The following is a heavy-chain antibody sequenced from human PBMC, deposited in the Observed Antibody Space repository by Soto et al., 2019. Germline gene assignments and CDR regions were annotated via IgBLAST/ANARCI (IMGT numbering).Heavy chain of an antibody. Sequence: QVQLQESGPGLVKTSQTLSLTCSVSGASTVSHYHWTWIRQPPGKGLEWMGYIFNSGTTFYNPSLPSRLSISMDTSGNHFSLELRSVTAADTAVYYCALALGPTTGLDYWGQGTLVTVSS. D-gene: IGHD1-26*01. V-gene: IGHV4-31*02. CDR3: ALALGPTTGLDY. CDR2: IFNSGTT. J-gene: IGHJ4*02. CDR1: GASTVSHYH.